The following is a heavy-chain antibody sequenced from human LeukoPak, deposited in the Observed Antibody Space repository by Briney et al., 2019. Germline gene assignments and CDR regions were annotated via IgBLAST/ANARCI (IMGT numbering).Heavy chain of an antibody. CDR2: IYYDGST. CDR3: ARVSRGNSVGGDY. J-gene: IGHJ4*02. CDR1: GGSISSYY. V-gene: IGHV4-59*01. Sequence: SETLSLTCTVSGGSISSYYWSWIRQSPGKGLEWIGYIYYDGSTNYNPSLRGRVTISVDTPKNQFSLKLSSVTAADTAMYYCARVSRGNSVGGDYWGQGTLVTVSS. D-gene: IGHD4-23*01.